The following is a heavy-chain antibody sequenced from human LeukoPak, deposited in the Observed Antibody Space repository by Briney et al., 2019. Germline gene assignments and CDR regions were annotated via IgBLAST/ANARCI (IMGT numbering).Heavy chain of an antibody. D-gene: IGHD3-22*01. CDR1: GFSMRVYW. Sequence: GGSLRLSCEASGFSMRVYWMSWVRQAPGKGLEWVGNIKQDGSERNYVDSVKGRFTISRDNAKKSLYLQMDSLRAEDAAVYYCARDWGAYYHFFDYWGQGTLVTVSS. J-gene: IGHJ4*02. V-gene: IGHV3-7*01. CDR2: IKQDGSER. CDR3: ARDWGAYYHFFDY.